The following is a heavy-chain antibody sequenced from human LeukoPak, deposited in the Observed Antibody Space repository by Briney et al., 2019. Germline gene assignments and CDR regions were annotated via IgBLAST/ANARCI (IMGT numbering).Heavy chain of an antibody. D-gene: IGHD3-10*01. V-gene: IGHV1-46*01. Sequence: ASVKVSCKASGYTFTSYCMHWVRQAPGQGLEYMGIINPSGGSASYAPKFQGRVTMTRDTSTSTFYMELSSLRFEDTAVYYCARDPGSSFPQTWFDPWGQGTLVTVSS. CDR1: GYTFTSYC. J-gene: IGHJ5*02. CDR3: ARDPGSSFPQTWFDP. CDR2: INPSGGSA.